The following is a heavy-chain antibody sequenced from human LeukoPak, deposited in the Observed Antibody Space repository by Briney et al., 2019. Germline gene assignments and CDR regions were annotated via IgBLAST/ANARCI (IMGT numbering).Heavy chain of an antibody. Sequence: SVKVSCKASGGTFSSYAISWVRQAPGQGLEWMGGIIPIFGTANYAQKFQGRVTITADESTSTAYMELSSLRSEDTAVYYCASSGYSYGHDLRYWGQGTLVTVSS. D-gene: IGHD5-18*01. CDR1: GGTFSSYA. J-gene: IGHJ4*02. V-gene: IGHV1-69*01. CDR2: IIPIFGTA. CDR3: ASSGYSYGHDLRY.